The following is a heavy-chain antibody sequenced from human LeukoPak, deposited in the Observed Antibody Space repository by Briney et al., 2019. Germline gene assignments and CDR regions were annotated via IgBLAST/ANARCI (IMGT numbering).Heavy chain of an antibody. D-gene: IGHD3-10*01. V-gene: IGHV4-34*01. CDR1: GGSFSGYY. CDR2: INHGGST. CDR3: ARGFDYYGSGSPLGMDV. J-gene: IGHJ6*02. Sequence: SETLSLTCAVYGGSFSGYYWSWIRQPPGKGLEWIGEINHGGSTNYNPSLKSRVTISVDTSKNQFSLKLRSVTAADTAVYYCARGFDYYGSGSPLGMDVWGQGTTVTVSS.